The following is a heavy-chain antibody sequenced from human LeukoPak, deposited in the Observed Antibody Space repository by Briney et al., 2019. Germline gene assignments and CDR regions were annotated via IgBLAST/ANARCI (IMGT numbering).Heavy chain of an antibody. Sequence: GGSLRLSCAASGFTFSSYSMNWVRQAPGKGLEWVSSISSSSSYIYYADSVKGRFTISRDNAKSSLYLQMNSLRAEDTAVYYCARGGPGRYGSGSYGYNWFDPWGQGTLVTVSS. V-gene: IGHV3-21*01. CDR2: ISSSSSYI. CDR3: ARGGPGRYGSGSYGYNWFDP. CDR1: GFTFSSYS. J-gene: IGHJ5*02. D-gene: IGHD3-10*01.